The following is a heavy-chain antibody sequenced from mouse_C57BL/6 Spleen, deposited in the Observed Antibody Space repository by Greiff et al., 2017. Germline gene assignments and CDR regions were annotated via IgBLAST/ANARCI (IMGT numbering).Heavy chain of an antibody. Sequence: QVQLQQPGAELVKPGASVKLSCKASGYTFTSYWMQWVKQRPGQGLEWIGEIDPSDSYTNYNQKFKGKATLTVDTSSSTAYMQLSSLTSEDSAVDYGALGLLLRAYWGQGTLVTVSA. CDR3: ALGLLLRAY. J-gene: IGHJ3*01. V-gene: IGHV1-50*01. CDR1: GYTFTSYW. CDR2: IDPSDSYT. D-gene: IGHD1-1*01.